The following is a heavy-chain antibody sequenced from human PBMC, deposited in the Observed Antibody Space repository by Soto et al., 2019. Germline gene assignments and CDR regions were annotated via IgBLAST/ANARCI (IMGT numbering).Heavy chain of an antibody. CDR1: GGSISSYY. CDR2: IYYSGST. V-gene: IGHV4-59*01. CDR3: ARYSGSYAVYFDY. Sequence: SETLSLTCTVSGGSISSYYWSWIRQPPGKGLEWIGYIYYSGSTNYNPSLKSRVTISVDTSKNQFSLKLSSVTAADTAVYYCARYSGSYAVYFDYRGQGTLVTVSS. J-gene: IGHJ4*02. D-gene: IGHD1-26*01.